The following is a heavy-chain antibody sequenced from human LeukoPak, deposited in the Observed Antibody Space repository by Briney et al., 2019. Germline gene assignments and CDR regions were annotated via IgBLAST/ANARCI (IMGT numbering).Heavy chain of an antibody. CDR2: IYYSGST. CDR3: ARYMNSTYYDFWSGYWNYNTKDAFDI. D-gene: IGHD3-3*01. Sequence: SETLSLTCTVSGGSISSYYWSWIRQPPGKGLEWIGYIYYSGSTNYNPSLKSRVTISVDTSKNQFSLKLSSVTAADTAVYYCARYMNSTYYDFWSGYWNYNTKDAFDIWGQGTMVTVSS. J-gene: IGHJ3*02. CDR1: GGSISSYY. V-gene: IGHV4-59*01.